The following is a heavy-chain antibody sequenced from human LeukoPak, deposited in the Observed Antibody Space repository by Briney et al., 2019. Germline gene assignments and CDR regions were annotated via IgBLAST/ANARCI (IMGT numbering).Heavy chain of an antibody. CDR2: IQYDGNNK. CDR1: SLTFSNYD. D-gene: IGHD6-13*01. CDR3: AKVSGVGSSWSPFDY. V-gene: IGHV3-30*02. Sequence: GGSLRLSCPASSLTFSNYDIHWVRQAPGKGLEWVAFIQYDGNNKYYADSVKGRFTISRDNSKNTLYLLMNSLRAEDTAVYYCAKVSGVGSSWSPFDYWGQGTLVTVSS. J-gene: IGHJ4*02.